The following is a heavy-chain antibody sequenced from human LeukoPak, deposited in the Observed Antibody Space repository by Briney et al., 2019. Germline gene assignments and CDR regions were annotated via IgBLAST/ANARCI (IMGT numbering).Heavy chain of an antibody. Sequence: SETLSLTCSVSGAAISSSTHYWGWVRQPPGKGLEWIASMYYSGSTYYSPSLRSRVIISIDTTKKQFSLKLSSVTAADTAVYYCARLRHQTGGNPYFDYWGQGTLVTVSS. J-gene: IGHJ4*02. CDR3: ARLRHQTGGNPYFDY. CDR2: MYYSGST. D-gene: IGHD2-8*02. CDR1: GAAISSSTHY. V-gene: IGHV4-39*07.